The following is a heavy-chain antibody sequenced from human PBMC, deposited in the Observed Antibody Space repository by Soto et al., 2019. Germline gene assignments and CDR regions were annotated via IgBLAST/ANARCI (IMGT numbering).Heavy chain of an antibody. CDR1: GFTFSSYA. CDR3: AKDLPRATVTTLHYYYGMDV. CDR2: ISGSGGST. V-gene: IGHV3-23*01. D-gene: IGHD4-17*01. J-gene: IGHJ6*02. Sequence: EVQLLESGGGLVQPGGSLRLSCAASGFTFSSYAMSWVRQAPGKGLEWVSAISGSGGSTYYEDSVKGRFTISRDNSKNTLYLQMNSLRAEDTAVYYCAKDLPRATVTTLHYYYGMDVWGQGTTVTVSS.